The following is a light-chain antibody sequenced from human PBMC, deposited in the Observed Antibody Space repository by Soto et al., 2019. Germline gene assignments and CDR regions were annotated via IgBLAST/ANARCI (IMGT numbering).Light chain of an antibody. CDR2: ANN. J-gene: IGLJ1*01. V-gene: IGLV1-40*01. CDR1: SSNIGAGYD. Sequence: QSVLTQPPSVSGAPGQRVSISCTGSSSNIGAGYDVHWYQHLPGTAPKLLIYANNNRPSGVPDRFSGSKSGTSASLAITGLQAEDEADYYCQSYDSSLSGSIVFGAGTKVTVL. CDR3: QSYDSSLSGSIV.